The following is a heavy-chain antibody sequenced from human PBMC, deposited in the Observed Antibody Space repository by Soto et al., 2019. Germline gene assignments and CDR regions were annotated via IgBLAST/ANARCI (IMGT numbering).Heavy chain of an antibody. V-gene: IGHV4-34*01. D-gene: IGHD3-10*01. CDR3: ARALTNPRLRWFGY. CDR1: GGSFSGYY. Sequence: SETLSLTCAVYGGSFSGYYWSWIRQPPGKGLEWIGEINHSGSTNYNPSLKSRVTISVDTSKNQFSLKLSSVTAADTAVYYCARALTNPRLRWFGYWGQGTLVTVSS. CDR2: INHSGST. J-gene: IGHJ4*02.